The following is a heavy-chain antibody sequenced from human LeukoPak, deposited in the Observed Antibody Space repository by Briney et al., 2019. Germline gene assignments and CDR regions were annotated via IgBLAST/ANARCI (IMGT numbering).Heavy chain of an antibody. V-gene: IGHV1-2*02. CDR2: INPNSGGT. Sequence: GASVKVSCKASGYTFTGYYMHWVRQAPGQGPEWMGWINPNSGGTNYEQKFQGRVTMTRDTFISTAYMELSRLRSDDTAVYYCARDSSSSPYYFDYWGQGTLVTVSS. J-gene: IGHJ4*02. CDR1: GYTFTGYY. CDR3: ARDSSSSPYYFDY. D-gene: IGHD6-6*01.